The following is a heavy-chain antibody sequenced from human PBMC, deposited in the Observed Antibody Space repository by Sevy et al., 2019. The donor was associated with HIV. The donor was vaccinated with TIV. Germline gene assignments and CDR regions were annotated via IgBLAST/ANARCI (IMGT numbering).Heavy chain of an antibody. Sequence: GGSLRLSCAASGFTFDDYEMNWVRQTPGKGLEWVSGINWNGATTGYTDSVNGRFAISRDNARNTLSLQMNNLRGEDSAFYYCARLRSCGGDCYYFDNWGQGTLVTVSS. CDR1: GFTFDDYE. CDR2: INWNGATT. J-gene: IGHJ4*02. D-gene: IGHD2-21*02. CDR3: ARLRSCGGDCYYFDN. V-gene: IGHV3-20*04.